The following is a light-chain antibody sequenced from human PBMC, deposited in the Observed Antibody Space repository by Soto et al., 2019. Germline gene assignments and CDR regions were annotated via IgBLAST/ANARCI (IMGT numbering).Light chain of an antibody. V-gene: IGLV2-14*01. J-gene: IGLJ2*01. CDR2: DVS. CDR3: SSYTSSSILVV. Sequence: QSALTQPASVSGSPGQSITISCTGTSSDVGGYNYVSWYQQHPGKAPKLMIYDVSNRPSGVSNRFSGSKSGNMASLTISGLQAEDEADYYCSSYTSSSILVVFGGGTKVTVL. CDR1: SSDVGGYNY.